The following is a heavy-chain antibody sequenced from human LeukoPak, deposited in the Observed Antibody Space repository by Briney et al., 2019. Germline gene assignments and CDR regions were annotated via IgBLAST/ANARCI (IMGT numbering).Heavy chain of an antibody. CDR3: AATIVVVPAAFSADY. Sequence: ASVKVSCKVSGYTLTELSMHWVRQAPGKGLEWMGGFDPEDGETIYAQKFQGRVTMTEDTSTDTAYMELSSLRSGDTAVYYCAATIVVVPAAFSADYWGQGTLVTVSS. CDR1: GYTLTELS. D-gene: IGHD2-2*01. V-gene: IGHV1-24*01. J-gene: IGHJ4*02. CDR2: FDPEDGET.